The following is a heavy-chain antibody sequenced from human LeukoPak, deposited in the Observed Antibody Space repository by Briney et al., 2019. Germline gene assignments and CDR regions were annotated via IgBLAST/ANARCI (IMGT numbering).Heavy chain of an antibody. Sequence: GASVKVSCKASGYTFTGYYMHWVRQAPGQGLEWMGWINPNSGGTNYAQKFQGRVTMTRDTSISTAYMELSRLRSDDTAVYYCARLRLGYCSSTSCYDYWGQGTLVTVCS. CDR2: INPNSGGT. CDR3: ARLRLGYCSSTSCYDY. D-gene: IGHD2-2*01. CDR1: GYTFTGYY. V-gene: IGHV1-2*02. J-gene: IGHJ4*02.